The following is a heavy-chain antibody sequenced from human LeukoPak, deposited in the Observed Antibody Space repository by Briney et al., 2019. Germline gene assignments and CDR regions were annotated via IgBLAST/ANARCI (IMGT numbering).Heavy chain of an antibody. CDR2: VYNSGST. V-gene: IGHV4-61*02. J-gene: IGHJ3*02. D-gene: IGHD3-10*01. CDR1: GGSISSGGYC. Sequence: SETLSLTCTVSGGSISSGGYCWSWIRQPAGKGLEWIGRVYNSGSTNYNPSLKSRVTISIDTSKNQFSLKLTSVTAADTAVYYCARDNTMVRGVSSAFDIWGQGTMVTVSS. CDR3: ARDNTMVRGVSSAFDI.